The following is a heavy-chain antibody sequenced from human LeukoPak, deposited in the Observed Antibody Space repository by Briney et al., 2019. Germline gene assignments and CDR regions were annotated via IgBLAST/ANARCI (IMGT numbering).Heavy chain of an antibody. CDR2: ISGSGGST. J-gene: IGHJ4*02. D-gene: IGHD2-2*01. Sequence: PGGSLRLSCEASGFTFSNYAMSWVRQAPGKGLEWISAISGSGGSTYYADSVRGRFTISRDNSKNTLYLQMNSLRVEDTALYYCAKDWLSSHHFDYWGQGTLVTVSS. CDR1: GFTFSNYA. CDR3: AKDWLSSHHFDY. V-gene: IGHV3-23*01.